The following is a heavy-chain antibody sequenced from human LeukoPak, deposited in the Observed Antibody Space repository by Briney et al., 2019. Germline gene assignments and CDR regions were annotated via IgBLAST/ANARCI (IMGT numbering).Heavy chain of an antibody. D-gene: IGHD6-13*01. CDR2: MNPNSGNT. CDR3: ARGIAAAGPKYNWFDP. CDR1: GYTFTSYD. J-gene: IGHJ5*01. Sequence: GASVKVSCKASGYTFTSYDINWVRQATGQGLEWMGWMNPNSGNTGYAQKFQGRVTMTRNTSISTAYMELSSLRSEDTAVYYCARGIAAAGPKYNWFDPWGQGTLVTVSS. V-gene: IGHV1-8*01.